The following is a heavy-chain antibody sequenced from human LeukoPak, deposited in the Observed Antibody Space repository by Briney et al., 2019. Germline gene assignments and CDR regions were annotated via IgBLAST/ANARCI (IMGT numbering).Heavy chain of an antibody. Sequence: SETLSLTCTVSGGSISSYYWSWIRQPPGKGLEWIGEINHSGSTNYNPSLKSRVTISVDTSKNQFSLKLSSVTAADTAVYYCARNRIGSSSGREFDYWGQGTLVTVSS. CDR3: ARNRIGSSSGREFDY. CDR2: INHSGST. D-gene: IGHD6-13*01. V-gene: IGHV4-34*01. J-gene: IGHJ4*02. CDR1: GGSISSYY.